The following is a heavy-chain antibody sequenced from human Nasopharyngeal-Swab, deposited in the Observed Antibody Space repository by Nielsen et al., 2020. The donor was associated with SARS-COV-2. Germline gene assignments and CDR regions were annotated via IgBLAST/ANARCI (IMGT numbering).Heavy chain of an antibody. CDR1: GFTFSSYA. CDR3: ARVGDDDYGDFPLPYYYYYMDV. Sequence: GESLKISYAASGFTFSSYAMHWVRQAPGKGLEWVAVISYDGSNKYYADSVKGRFTISRDNSKNTLYLQMNSLRAEDTAVYYCARVGDDDYGDFPLPYYYYYMDVWGKGTTVTVSS. D-gene: IGHD4-17*01. J-gene: IGHJ6*03. V-gene: IGHV3-30-3*01. CDR2: ISYDGSNK.